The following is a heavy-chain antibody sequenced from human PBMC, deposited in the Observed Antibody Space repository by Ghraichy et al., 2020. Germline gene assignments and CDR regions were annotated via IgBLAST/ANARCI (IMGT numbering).Heavy chain of an antibody. CDR1: GGSVTPGTYH. V-gene: IGHV4-61*01. CDR2: IYHSGTT. D-gene: IGHD4-11*01. Sequence: SETLSLTCTVSGGSVTPGTYHWTWIRQPQGEGLEWIGYIYHSGTTNYNSSLTSRVTSSIDTSKNQFSLRLTSVTAADTAVYYCARTNPGLPTALAYYYGMDIWGQGTTVPVSS. J-gene: IGHJ6*02. CDR3: ARTNPGLPTALAYYYGMDI.